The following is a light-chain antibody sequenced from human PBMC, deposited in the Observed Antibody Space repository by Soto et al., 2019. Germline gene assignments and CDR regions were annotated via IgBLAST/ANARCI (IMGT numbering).Light chain of an antibody. V-gene: IGLV2-14*01. J-gene: IGLJ1*01. CDR2: EVS. Sequence: QSVLTQPASLSGSPGQSITISRTGTSSDVGGYSYVSWFQQHPGKAPKLVIYEVSNRPSGVSNRFSGSKYDNTASLFISGLQAEDEADYYCSSYTSSSTLVFGTGTKGTVL. CDR1: SSDVGGYSY. CDR3: SSYTSSSTLV.